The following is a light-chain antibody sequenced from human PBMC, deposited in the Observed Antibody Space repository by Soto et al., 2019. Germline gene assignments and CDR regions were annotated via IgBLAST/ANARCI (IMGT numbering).Light chain of an antibody. CDR1: QSVLYSSNNKNY. V-gene: IGKV4-1*01. CDR3: QQYYSTPWT. J-gene: IGKJ1*01. CDR2: WAS. Sequence: DIVMTQSPDSLAVSLGERATINCKSSQSVLYSSNNKNYLAWYQQKPGQPPKLLIYWASTRESGVPDRFSGSGSGTEFILTISSLEAEDAAVYYCQQYYSTPWTFGQGTKVEIK.